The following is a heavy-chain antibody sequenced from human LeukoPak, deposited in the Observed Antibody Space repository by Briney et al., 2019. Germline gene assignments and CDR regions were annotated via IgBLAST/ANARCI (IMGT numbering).Heavy chain of an antibody. J-gene: IGHJ4*02. CDR2: IYPGDSDT. D-gene: IGHD5-24*01. CDR3: ARQDDYIFDY. Sequence: RGESLKISCKGSGYSFTSYWIGWARQMPGKGLEWMGTIYPGDSDTRYSPSFQGLVTISADKSVSTAYLQWSSLEASDTAMFYCARQDDYIFDYWGQGTLVTVSS. V-gene: IGHV5-51*01. CDR1: GYSFTSYW.